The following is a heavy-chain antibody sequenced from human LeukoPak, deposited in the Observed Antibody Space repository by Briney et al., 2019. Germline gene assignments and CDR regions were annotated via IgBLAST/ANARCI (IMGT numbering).Heavy chain of an antibody. D-gene: IGHD5-24*01. Sequence: SETLSLTCAVYGGSFRGYYWSWIRQPPGKGLEWIGEINHSGSTNYNPSLKSRVTISVDTSKNQFSLKLSSVTAADTAVYYCARYNVEMATTDHFDYWGQGTLVTVSS. CDR1: GGSFRGYY. J-gene: IGHJ4*02. V-gene: IGHV4-34*01. CDR3: ARYNVEMATTDHFDY. CDR2: INHSGST.